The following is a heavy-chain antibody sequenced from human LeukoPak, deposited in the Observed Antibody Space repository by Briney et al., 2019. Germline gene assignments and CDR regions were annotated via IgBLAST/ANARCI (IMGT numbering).Heavy chain of an antibody. Sequence: SVKVSCKASGGTLSSYATSRVRQAPGQGLEWMGGIIPIFGTANYAQKFQGRVTITADESTSTAYMELSSLRSEDTAVYYCARGAPGVAWLVQYYYYGMDVWGEGTTVTVSS. CDR1: GGTLSSYA. CDR2: IIPIFGTA. V-gene: IGHV1-69*01. CDR3: ARGAPGVAWLVQYYYYGMDV. J-gene: IGHJ6*04. D-gene: IGHD6-19*01.